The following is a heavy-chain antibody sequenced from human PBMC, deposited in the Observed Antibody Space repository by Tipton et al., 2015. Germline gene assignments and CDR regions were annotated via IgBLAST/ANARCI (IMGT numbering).Heavy chain of an antibody. D-gene: IGHD2-2*01. V-gene: IGHV4-59*08. CDR3: ASVCISSSCYYWFDP. CDR1: GGSVNEYY. CDR2: IYNSRST. Sequence: TLSLTCTVSGGSVNEYYLTWIRQPPGKGLEWIGYIYNSRSTNSNPSLKSRLTISIDTSNNQFSLKLRSVTAADTAVYYCASVCISSSCYYWFDPWGQGTLVTVSS. J-gene: IGHJ5*02.